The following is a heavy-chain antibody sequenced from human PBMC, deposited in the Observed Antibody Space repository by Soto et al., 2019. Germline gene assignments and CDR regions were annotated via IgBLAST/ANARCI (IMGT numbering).Heavy chain of an antibody. V-gene: IGHV1-69*04. J-gene: IGHJ5*02. D-gene: IGHD3-22*01. CDR3: ARDPPYYYDSSGYSWFDP. Sequence: SLKVSCKSSGGPFSSYTSNWVRQAPGQGLEWMGRIIPILGIANYAQKFQGRVTITADKSTSTAYMELSSLRSEDTAVYYCARDPPYYYDSSGYSWFDPWG. CDR1: GGPFSSYT. CDR2: IIPILGIA.